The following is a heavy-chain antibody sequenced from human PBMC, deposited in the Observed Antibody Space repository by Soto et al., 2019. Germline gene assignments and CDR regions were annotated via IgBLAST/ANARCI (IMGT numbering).Heavy chain of an antibody. V-gene: IGHV4-31*03. J-gene: IGHJ3*02. CDR3: ARAIEYSSSFFFAFDI. D-gene: IGHD6-6*01. Sequence: SETLSLTCTVSGGSISSGGYYWSWIRQHPGKGLEWIGYIYYSGSTYYNPSLKSRVTIAVETSKNQFSLKLSSVTGADTAVYYCARAIEYSSSFFFAFDIWGQGTMVTVSS. CDR2: IYYSGST. CDR1: GGSISSGGYY.